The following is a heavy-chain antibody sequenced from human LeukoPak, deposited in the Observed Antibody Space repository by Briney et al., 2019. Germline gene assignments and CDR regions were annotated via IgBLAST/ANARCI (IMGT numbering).Heavy chain of an antibody. CDR3: ASGYDSITASIDY. J-gene: IGHJ4*02. CDR1: GFTFSSFS. Sequence: GGSLRLSCAASGFTFSSFSMNWVRQAPGKGLEWVSFITGSSSTIYYADSVKGRFTISRDNAKNSLYLQMNSLRAEDTAVYYCASGYDSITASIDYWGQGTLVTVSS. CDR2: ITGSSSTI. D-gene: IGHD5-12*01. V-gene: IGHV3-48*04.